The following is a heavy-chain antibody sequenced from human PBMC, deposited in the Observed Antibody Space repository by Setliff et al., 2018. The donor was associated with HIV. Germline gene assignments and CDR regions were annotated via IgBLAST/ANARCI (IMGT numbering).Heavy chain of an antibody. D-gene: IGHD3-3*01. V-gene: IGHV4-61*09. CDR1: GGSMNSDSYS. CDR3: ARAKTIGVSAVFFDP. J-gene: IGHJ5*02. CDR2: IYVGGSV. Sequence: SETLSLTCTVSGGSMNSDSYSWTWLRQPAGKGPELIGHIYVGGSVIYNPSLASRVTISMVPSKNQFSLDLSSVTAADTAKHYCARAKTIGVSAVFFDPWGQGRPVTVPQ.